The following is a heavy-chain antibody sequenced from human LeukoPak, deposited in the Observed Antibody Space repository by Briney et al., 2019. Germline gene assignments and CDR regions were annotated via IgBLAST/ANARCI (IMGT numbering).Heavy chain of an antibody. CDR1: GFTFSSYS. CDR2: ISSSSSTI. J-gene: IGHJ4*02. CDR3: ARASWSDY. Sequence: GGSLRLSCAASGFTFSSYSMTWVRQAPGKGLEWVSYISSSSSTIYYADSVKGRFTISRDNAKNSLYLQMNSLRAEDTAVYCCARASWSDYWGQGTLVTVSS. V-gene: IGHV3-48*01. D-gene: IGHD1-26*01.